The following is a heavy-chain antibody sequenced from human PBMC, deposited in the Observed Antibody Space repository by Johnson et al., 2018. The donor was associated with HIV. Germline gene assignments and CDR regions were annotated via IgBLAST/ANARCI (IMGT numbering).Heavy chain of an antibody. V-gene: IGHV3-66*02. CDR2: LYADGRT. J-gene: IGHJ3*02. CDR3: ARLRGAFDI. CDR1: SNY. Sequence: VQLVESGGGVVQPGRSLRLSCVGSSNYKSWVRQAPGKGLEWVSVLYADGRTYFADSVKGRFTISRDNSKNTLYLQINSLRAEDTAVYYCARLRGAFDIWGQGTMVTVSS.